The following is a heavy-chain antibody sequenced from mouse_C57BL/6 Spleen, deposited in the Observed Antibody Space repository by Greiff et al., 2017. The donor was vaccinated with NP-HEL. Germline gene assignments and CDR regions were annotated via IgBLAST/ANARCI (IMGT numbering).Heavy chain of an antibody. V-gene: IGHV5-16*01. Sequence: DVKLVESEGGLVQPGSSMKLSCTASGFTFSDYYMAWVRQVPEKGLEWVANINYDGSSTYYPDSLKSRFIISRDNAKNILYLQMSSLKSEDTATYYCARERITNPLDWYFDVWGTGTTVTVSS. CDR1: GFTFSDYY. CDR2: INYDGSST. D-gene: IGHD2-4*01. CDR3: ARERITNPLDWYFDV. J-gene: IGHJ1*03.